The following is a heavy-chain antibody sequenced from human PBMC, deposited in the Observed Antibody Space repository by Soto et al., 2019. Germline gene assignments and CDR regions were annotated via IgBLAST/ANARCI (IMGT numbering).Heavy chain of an antibody. V-gene: IGHV4-31*01. J-gene: IGHJ4*02. CDR3: ARGHRQRYGYSLADY. D-gene: IGHD5-18*01. CDR2: IYYSGST. Sequence: QVQLQESGPGLVKPSQTLSLTCTVSGGSISSGGYYWSWIRQHPGKGLEWIGYIYYSGSTYYNPSLTGIVTISVDTSKNQFFLKLSSLTAADTAVYYCARGHRQRYGYSLADYWGQGTMVTVSS. CDR1: GGSISSGGYY.